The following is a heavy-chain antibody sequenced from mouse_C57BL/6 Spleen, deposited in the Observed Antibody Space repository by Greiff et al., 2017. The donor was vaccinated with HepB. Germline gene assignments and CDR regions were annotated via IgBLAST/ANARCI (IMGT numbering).Heavy chain of an antibody. CDR3: ARLTGTNY. CDR1: GFTFSDYG. Sequence: VQLKESGGGLVKPGGSLKLSCAASGFTFSDYGMHWGRQAPEKGLEWVAYISSGSSTIYYADTVKGRFTISRDNATNTLFLQMTSLRSEDTAMYYCARLTGTNYWGQGTTLTVSS. D-gene: IGHD2-14*01. V-gene: IGHV5-17*01. J-gene: IGHJ2*01. CDR2: ISSGSSTI.